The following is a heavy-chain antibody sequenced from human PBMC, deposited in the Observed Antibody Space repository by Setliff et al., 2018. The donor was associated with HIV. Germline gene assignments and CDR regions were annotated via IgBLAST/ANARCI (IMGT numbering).Heavy chain of an antibody. CDR2: IHYTGST. CDR1: GDSFSSNSNH. D-gene: IGHD2-8*02. J-gene: IGHJ6*03. Sequence: PSETLSLTCTVSGDSFSSNSNHWGWIRQTPRKGLEWIGTIHYTGSTYYNPSLESRITISVDTSKNQFSLRLNSVSAADTAVYYCVRTASSSWWGVYFYYYIDLWGKGTTVTVSS. CDR3: VRTASSSWWGVYFYYYIDL. V-gene: IGHV4-39*01.